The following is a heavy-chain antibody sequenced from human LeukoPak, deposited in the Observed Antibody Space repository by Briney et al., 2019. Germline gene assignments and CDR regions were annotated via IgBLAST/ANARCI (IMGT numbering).Heavy chain of an antibody. Sequence: GGSLRLSCAASGFTFDDYAMHWVRQAPGKGLEWVSGISWNSGSIGYADSAKGRFTISRDNAKNSLYLQMNSLRAEDTALYYCAKDTNGCSGGSCYAVGAFDIWGQGTMVTVSS. CDR3: AKDTNGCSGGSCYAVGAFDI. D-gene: IGHD2-15*01. CDR2: ISWNSGSI. J-gene: IGHJ3*02. CDR1: GFTFDDYA. V-gene: IGHV3-9*01.